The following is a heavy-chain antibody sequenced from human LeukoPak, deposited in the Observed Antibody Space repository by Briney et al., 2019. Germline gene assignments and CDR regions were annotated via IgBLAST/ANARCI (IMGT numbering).Heavy chain of an antibody. D-gene: IGHD3-10*01. V-gene: IGHV3-21*01. J-gene: IGHJ6*03. Sequence: GGSLRLSCAASGFTFSSYSMNWVRQAPGKGLEWVSSISSSSSYIYYADSAKGRFTVSRDNSKNTLYLQMDSLRAEDTAVYYCAKDRTYYYGSGSSLNMDAWGKGTTVTISS. CDR2: ISSSSSYI. CDR3: AKDRTYYYGSGSSLNMDA. CDR1: GFTFSSYS.